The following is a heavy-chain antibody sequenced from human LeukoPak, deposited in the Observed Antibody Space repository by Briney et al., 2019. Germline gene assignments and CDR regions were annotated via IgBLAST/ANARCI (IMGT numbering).Heavy chain of an antibody. CDR1: GVSISSSNSY. D-gene: IGHD5-12*01. V-gene: IGHV4-39*07. Sequence: SETLSLTCTVSGVSISSSNSYWGWIRQPPGKGLEWIGSIYYSGNTYYNPSLKSRVTISADTSKNQFSLNVSSVTAADTAVYYCARATSSYFYYMDVWGKGTTVTISS. CDR3: ARATSSYFYYMDV. J-gene: IGHJ6*03. CDR2: IYYSGNT.